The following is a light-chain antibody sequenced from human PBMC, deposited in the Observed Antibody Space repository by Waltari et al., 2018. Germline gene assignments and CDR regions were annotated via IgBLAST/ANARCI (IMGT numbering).Light chain of an antibody. J-gene: IGLJ2*01. Sequence: QSALTQPASVSGSPGQSTTIPCTGTITDVGTYNYVSWYQQYPGEAPKLIIYDVTKRPSGISNRFSGSKSGNTASLTISGLQTEDEADYFCLSYVGSSTLVFGGGTKVTVL. CDR1: ITDVGTYNY. CDR2: DVT. V-gene: IGLV2-23*02. CDR3: LSYVGSSTLV.